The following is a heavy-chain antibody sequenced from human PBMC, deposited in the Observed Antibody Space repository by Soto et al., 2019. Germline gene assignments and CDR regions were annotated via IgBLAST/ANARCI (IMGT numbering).Heavy chain of an antibody. CDR3: AKDALGIYYFDY. J-gene: IGHJ4*02. CDR2: ISSSGGST. Sequence: GGSLRLSCAASGFTFSTYAMSWVRQAPGKGPEWVSAISSSGGSTYYADSVRGRFTISRDNSKNTLFLQMNSLRAEDTAVYYCAKDALGIYYFDYWGPGTLVTVSS. CDR1: GFTFSTYA. D-gene: IGHD3-16*01. V-gene: IGHV3-23*01.